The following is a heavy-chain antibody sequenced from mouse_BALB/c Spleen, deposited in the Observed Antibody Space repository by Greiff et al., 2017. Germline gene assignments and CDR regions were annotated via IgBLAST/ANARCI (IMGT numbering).Heavy chain of an antibody. CDR2: ISSGGST. CDR1: GFTFSSYA. J-gene: IGHJ4*01. D-gene: IGHD1-2*01. V-gene: IGHV5-6-5*01. Sequence: EVHLVESGGGLVQPGGSRKLSCAASGFTFSSYAMSWVRQTPEKRLEWVASISSGGSTYYPDSVKGRFTISRDNARNILYLQMSSLRSEDTAMYYCARGPSLLRPQYYAMDYWGQGTSVTVSS. CDR3: ARGPSLLRPQYYAMDY.